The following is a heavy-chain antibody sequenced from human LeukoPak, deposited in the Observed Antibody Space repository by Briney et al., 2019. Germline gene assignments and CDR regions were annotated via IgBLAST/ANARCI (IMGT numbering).Heavy chain of an antibody. Sequence: GGSLRLSCAASGFTFSTYAMHWVRQAPGKGLGGVAVISYDRSNKYYADSVKARFTISRDNSKNTLYLQMNSLRAEDTAVYYCAGVPKPILRVDWGQGTLVTVSS. D-gene: IGHD1-14*01. CDR1: GFTFSTYA. V-gene: IGHV3-30-3*01. CDR2: ISYDRSNK. CDR3: AGVPKPILRVD. J-gene: IGHJ4*02.